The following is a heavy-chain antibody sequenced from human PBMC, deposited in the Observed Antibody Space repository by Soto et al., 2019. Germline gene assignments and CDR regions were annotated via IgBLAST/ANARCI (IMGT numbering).Heavy chain of an antibody. V-gene: IGHV3-23*01. CDR2: IGGSGGT. CDR1: GFTFSSYA. J-gene: IGHJ4*02. Sequence: EVQLLESGGGLVQPGGSLRLSCAASGFTFSSYAMSWVRLAPGKGLEWFSSIGGSGGTYYADSVKGRFTISRDNSKNMLDLHLNSLRAEDTAMYYCAKGQGGSYYYDSWGQGTLVTVSS. D-gene: IGHD3-16*01. CDR3: AKGQGGSYYYDS.